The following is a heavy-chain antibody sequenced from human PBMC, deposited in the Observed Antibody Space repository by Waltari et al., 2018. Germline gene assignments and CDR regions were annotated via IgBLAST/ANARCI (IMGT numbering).Heavy chain of an antibody. CDR1: GFTFSSYW. V-gene: IGHV3-7*01. J-gene: IGHJ3*02. Sequence: EVQLVESGGGLVQPGGSLRLSCAASGFTFSSYWMSWVRQAPGKGLEWVANIKQDGSEKYYVDSVKGRVTISRDNAKNSLYLQMNSLRAEDTAVYYCARDLTIFGVVTLDAFDIWGQGTMVTVSS. CDR2: IKQDGSEK. D-gene: IGHD3-3*01. CDR3: ARDLTIFGVVTLDAFDI.